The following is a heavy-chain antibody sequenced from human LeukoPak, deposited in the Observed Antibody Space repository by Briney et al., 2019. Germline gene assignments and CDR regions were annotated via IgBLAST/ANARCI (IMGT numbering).Heavy chain of an antibody. V-gene: IGHV4-59*01. Sequence: SETLSLTCTVPGGSISSYYWSWIRQPPGKGLEWIGYIYYSGSTNYNPSLKSRVTISVDTSKNQFSLKLSSVTAADTAVYYCARESPLIIAAESLWRFYYYMDVWGKGTTVTVSS. CDR3: ARESPLIIAAESLWRFYYYMDV. J-gene: IGHJ6*03. D-gene: IGHD6-13*01. CDR2: IYYSGST. CDR1: GGSISSYY.